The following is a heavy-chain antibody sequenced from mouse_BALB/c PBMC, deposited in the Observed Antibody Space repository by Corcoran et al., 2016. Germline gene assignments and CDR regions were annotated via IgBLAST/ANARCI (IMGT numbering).Heavy chain of an antibody. V-gene: IGHV1S136*01. CDR1: GYTFTSYV. CDR3: AAYYGPYYFDY. J-gene: IGHJ2*01. D-gene: IGHD1-2*01. Sequence: EVQLQQSGPELVKPGASVKMSCKASGYTFTSYVMHWVKQKPGQGLEWIGYINPYNDGTKYNEKFKGKATLTSDKSSGTAYMELSSLTSEDSAVYYCAAYYGPYYFDYWGQGTTLTVSS. CDR2: INPYNDGT.